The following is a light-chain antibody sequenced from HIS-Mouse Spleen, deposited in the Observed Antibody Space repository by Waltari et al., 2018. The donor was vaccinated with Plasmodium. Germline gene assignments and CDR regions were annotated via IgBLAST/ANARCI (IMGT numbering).Light chain of an antibody. Sequence: DVVMTQSPLSLPVTLGQPASISCRSSQSLVHSAGNTYLNWFQQRPGQSPRRLIYKVSSRDSGVPDRFSGSGSGTDLTLKISRVEAEDVGVYYCMQGTHWPPTFGQGTKVEIK. CDR2: KVS. CDR1: QSLVHSAGNTY. J-gene: IGKJ1*01. V-gene: IGKV2-30*02. CDR3: MQGTHWPPT.